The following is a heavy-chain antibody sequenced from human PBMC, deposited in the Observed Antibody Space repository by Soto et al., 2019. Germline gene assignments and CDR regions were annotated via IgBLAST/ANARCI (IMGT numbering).Heavy chain of an antibody. J-gene: IGHJ5*02. CDR3: ARKNDRPAGTGRFDP. D-gene: IGHD2-2*01. V-gene: IGHV1-18*04. CDR1: GYPFTSYG. CDR2: ISAYNGNT. Sequence: XSVKVSCKASGYPFTSYGIIWVRQAPGQGLEWMGWISAYNGNTNYAQKLQGRVTMTTDTSTSTAYMELRSLRSDDTAVYYCARKNDRPAGTGRFDPWGQGTLVTVSS.